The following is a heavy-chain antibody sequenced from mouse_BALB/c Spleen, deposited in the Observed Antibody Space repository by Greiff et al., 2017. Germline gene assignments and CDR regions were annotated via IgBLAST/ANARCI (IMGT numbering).Heavy chain of an antibody. Sequence: EVQRVESGGGLVKPGGSLKLSCAASGFTFSDYYMYWVRQTPEKRLEWVATISDGGSYTYYPDSVKGRFTISRDTAKNNLYLQMSSLKSEDTAMYYCAREHRAMDYWGQGTSVTVSS. CDR3: AREHRAMDY. CDR2: ISDGGSYT. CDR1: GFTFSDYY. J-gene: IGHJ4*01. D-gene: IGHD2-14*01. V-gene: IGHV5-4*02.